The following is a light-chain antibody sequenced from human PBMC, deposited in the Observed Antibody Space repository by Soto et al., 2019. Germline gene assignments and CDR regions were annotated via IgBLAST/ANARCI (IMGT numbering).Light chain of an antibody. CDR3: QQYGSSPSIT. Sequence: EIVLTQSPGTLSLSPGERATLSCRASQRVGSSYLAWYQHKPDQAPRLLIYGASGRATGTPDRFSGSGSGTDFSLTISRLEPEDFAVYYCQQYGSSPSITFGQGTRLEIK. V-gene: IGKV3-20*01. CDR1: QRVGSSY. CDR2: GAS. J-gene: IGKJ5*01.